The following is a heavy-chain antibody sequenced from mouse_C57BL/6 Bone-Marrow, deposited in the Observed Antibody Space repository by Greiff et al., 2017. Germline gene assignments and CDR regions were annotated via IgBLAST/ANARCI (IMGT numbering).Heavy chain of an antibody. CDR3: ARSYGNYVGDY. J-gene: IGHJ2*01. CDR2: IDPSDRYT. Sequence: QVQLQQPGAELVKPGASVKLSCKASGYTFTSYWMQWVKQRPGQGLEWIGEIDPSDRYTNYKQKFKGKATLTVDTSSSTAYMQLSSLTSEDSAVYYCARSYGNYVGDYWGQGTTLTVSS. D-gene: IGHD2-1*01. CDR1: GYTFTSYW. V-gene: IGHV1-50*01.